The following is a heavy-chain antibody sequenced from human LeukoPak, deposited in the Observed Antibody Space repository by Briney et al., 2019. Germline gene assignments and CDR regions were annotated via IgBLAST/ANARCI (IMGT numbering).Heavy chain of an antibody. CDR1: GFTFSSYG. V-gene: IGHV3-74*03. CDR3: ARETPRGGRYYFDY. D-gene: IGHD3-10*01. Sequence: GGSLRLSCAASGFTFSSYGMHWVRQAPGKGLVWVSRTNPDGSTTTYPDSVKGRFTISRDNAKNTLYLQMVSLGAEDTALYYCARETPRGGRYYFDYWGQGALVTVSS. J-gene: IGHJ4*02. CDR2: TNPDGSTT.